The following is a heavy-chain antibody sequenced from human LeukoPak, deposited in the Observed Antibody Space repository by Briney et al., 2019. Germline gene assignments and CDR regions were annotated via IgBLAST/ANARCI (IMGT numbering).Heavy chain of an antibody. CDR2: IYYSGTT. D-gene: IGHD3-22*01. V-gene: IGHV4-39*01. CDR1: GGSISSRSHY. CDR3: ARLTHSYYSDTSGYYPYYYMDV. J-gene: IGHJ6*03. Sequence: SETLSLTCSVSGGSISSRSHYCVWIRQSPGKGLEWIGTIYYSGTTFYNPSLQSRVSISVDTSRNQFSLRLNSVTAADTAVYYCARLTHSYYSDTSGYYPYYYMDVWSKGTTVTVSS.